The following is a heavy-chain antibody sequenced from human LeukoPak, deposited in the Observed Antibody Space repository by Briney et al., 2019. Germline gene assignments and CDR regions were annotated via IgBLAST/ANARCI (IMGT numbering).Heavy chain of an antibody. Sequence: SETPSLTCTVSGGSISSFYWSWIRLPPGKGLEWIGYISYTWSTNYHPSFKSRVTMSIDTSKNQFSLKLSSVTAADTAVYYCARDFLHYDFWSGYLSWGQGTLVTVSS. D-gene: IGHD3-3*01. V-gene: IGHV4-59*12. CDR1: GGSISSFY. CDR2: ISYTWST. CDR3: ARDFLHYDFWSGYLS. J-gene: IGHJ4*02.